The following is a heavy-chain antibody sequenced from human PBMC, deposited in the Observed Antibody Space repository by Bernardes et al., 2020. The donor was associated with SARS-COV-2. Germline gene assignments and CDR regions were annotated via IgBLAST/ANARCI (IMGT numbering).Heavy chain of an antibody. CDR2: IRSKAYGGTT. CDR1: GFTFGDYA. J-gene: IGHJ4*02. CDR3: TRDRGQITFGGVTPGATDY. Sequence: GGSLRLSCTASGFTFGDYAMSWFRQAPGKGLEWVGFIRSKAYGGTTEYAASVKGRFTISRDDSKSIAYLQMNSLKTEDTAVYYCTRDRGQITFGGVTPGATDYWGQGTLVTVSS. D-gene: IGHD3-16*01. V-gene: IGHV3-49*03.